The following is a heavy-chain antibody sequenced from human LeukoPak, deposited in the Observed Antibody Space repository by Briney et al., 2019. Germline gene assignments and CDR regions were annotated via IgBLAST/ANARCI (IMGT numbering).Heavy chain of an antibody. CDR2: ISVYNGNT. CDR1: GYTFTSYG. D-gene: IGHD6-6*01. V-gene: IGHV1-18*01. J-gene: IGHJ4*02. Sequence: ASVKLSCKASGYTFTSYGISWVRQAPGQGLEWMGWISVYNGNTNYAQKLQGRVTMTTDTSTSTAYMELSSLRSEDTATYYCARGASRSFDYWGQGTLVTVSS. CDR3: ARGASRSFDY.